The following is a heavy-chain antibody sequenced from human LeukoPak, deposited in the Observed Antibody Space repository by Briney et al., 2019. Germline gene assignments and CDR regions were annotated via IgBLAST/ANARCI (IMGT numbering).Heavy chain of an antibody. CDR1: GSYW. CDR3: VSFSETY. V-gene: IGHV3-74*01. CDR2: INSDGSWT. D-gene: IGHD2/OR15-2a*01. J-gene: IGHJ4*02. Sequence: GGSLRLSCAASGSYWMHWVRQAPGKGLVWVSHINSDGSWTSYADSVKGRFTISKDDAKNTVYLQMNNLRAEDTAVYYCVSFSETYWGRGTLVTVSS.